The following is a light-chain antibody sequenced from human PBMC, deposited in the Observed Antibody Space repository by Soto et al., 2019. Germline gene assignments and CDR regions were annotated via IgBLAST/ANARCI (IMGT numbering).Light chain of an antibody. CDR2: KAS. CDR3: QQYNNYGSWT. V-gene: IGKV1-5*03. CDR1: QSISAW. J-gene: IGKJ1*01. Sequence: DIQMTQSPSTLSASAGDTVTITCRASQSISAWLAWYQQKPGKAPKLLIYKASSLESGVPSRFSGSGSGTEFTLTISSLQPDDFATYYCQQYNNYGSWTFGQGTKVEIK.